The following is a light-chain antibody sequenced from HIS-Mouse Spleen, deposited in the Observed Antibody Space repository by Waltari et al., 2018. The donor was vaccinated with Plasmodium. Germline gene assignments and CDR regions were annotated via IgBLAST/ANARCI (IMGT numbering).Light chain of an antibody. CDR3: MIWHSSAWV. J-gene: IGLJ3*02. Sequence: QAVLTQPSSLSASPGASASLTCTLRSGINVGTYRIYWYQQKPGSPPQYLLRYKSDSDKQQGSGVPGRFSGSKAASANAGILRSAGLQSEDGADYYCMIWHSSAWVFGGGTKLTVL. CDR1: SGINVGTYR. CDR2: YKSDSDK. V-gene: IGLV5-45*03.